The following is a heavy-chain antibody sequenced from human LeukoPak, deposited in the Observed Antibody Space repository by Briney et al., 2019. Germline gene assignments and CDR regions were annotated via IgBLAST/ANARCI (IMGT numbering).Heavy chain of an antibody. V-gene: IGHV4-39*01. J-gene: IGHJ4*02. D-gene: IGHD3-22*01. Sequence: SETLSLTCTVSGGSISSSSYYWGWIRQPPGKGLEWIGSIYYSVSTYYNPSLKSRVTISVDTSKNQFSLKLSSVTAANTAVYYCARRFEDYYESSGYPPPYDYWGQGTLVTVSS. CDR2: IYYSVST. CDR3: ARRFEDYYESSGYPPPYDY. CDR1: GGSISSSSYY.